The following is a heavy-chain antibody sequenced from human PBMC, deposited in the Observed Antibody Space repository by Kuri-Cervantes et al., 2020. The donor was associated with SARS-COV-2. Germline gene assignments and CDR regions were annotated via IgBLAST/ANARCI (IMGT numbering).Heavy chain of an antibody. Sequence: ASVKVSCKASGYTFTSYGISWVRQAPGQGLEWMGWISAYNGNTNYAQKLQGRVTMTTDTSTSTAYMELRSLRSDDTAVYYCARDDFGTRGYYYYGMDVWGQGATDTVSS. J-gene: IGHJ6*02. D-gene: IGHD3-3*01. V-gene: IGHV1-18*01. CDR1: GYTFTSYG. CDR2: ISAYNGNT. CDR3: ARDDFGTRGYYYYGMDV.